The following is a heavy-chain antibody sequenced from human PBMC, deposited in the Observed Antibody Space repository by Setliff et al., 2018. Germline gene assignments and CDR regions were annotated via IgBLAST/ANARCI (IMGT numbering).Heavy chain of an antibody. CDR2: IYYSGST. J-gene: IGHJ4*02. CDR1: GGSFTTYY. Sequence: PSETLSLTCTVSGGSFTTYYWSWIRQSPGKGLEWIGYIYYSGSTNYNPSLKSRVSISVDTSKKQFSLRLTSVTAADTAVYYCAREYYYDYWGQGTLVTVSS. V-gene: IGHV4-59*01. CDR3: AREYYYDY.